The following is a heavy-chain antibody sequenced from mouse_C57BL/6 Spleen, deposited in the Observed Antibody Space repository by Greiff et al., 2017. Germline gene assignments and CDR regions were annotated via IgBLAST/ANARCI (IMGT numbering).Heavy chain of an antibody. V-gene: IGHV1-69*01. Sequence: VQLKQPGAELVMPGASVKLSCKASGYTFTSYWMHWVKQRPGQGLEWIGEIDPSDSYTNYNQKFKGKSTLTVDKSSSTAYMQLSSLTSEDSAVYYCARRYYDYDGAFDYWGQGTTLTVSS. D-gene: IGHD2-4*01. CDR2: IDPSDSYT. J-gene: IGHJ2*01. CDR3: ARRYYDYDGAFDY. CDR1: GYTFTSYW.